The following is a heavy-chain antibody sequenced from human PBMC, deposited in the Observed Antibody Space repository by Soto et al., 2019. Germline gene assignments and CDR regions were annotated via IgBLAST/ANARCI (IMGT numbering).Heavy chain of an antibody. V-gene: IGHV1-18*04. D-gene: IGHD2-8*01. CDR3: ASGVGHYYYYGMDV. Sequence: ASVKVSCKASGYTFTSYGISWVRQAPGQGLEWMGWISAYNGNTNYAQKLQGRVTMTTDTSTSTAYMELRSLGSDDTAVYYCASGVGHYYYYGMDVWGQGTTVTVSS. CDR2: ISAYNGNT. CDR1: GYTFTSYG. J-gene: IGHJ6*02.